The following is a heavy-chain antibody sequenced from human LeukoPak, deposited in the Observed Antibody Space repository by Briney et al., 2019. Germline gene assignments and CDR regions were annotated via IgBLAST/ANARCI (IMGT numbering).Heavy chain of an antibody. J-gene: IGHJ4*02. V-gene: IGHV3-21*04. D-gene: IGHD2-2*01. Sequence: PGGSLRLSCAASGFTFSSYSMNWVRQAPGKGLEWVSSISSSSSYIYYADSVKGRFTISRDNAKNSLYLQMNSLRAEDTAVYYCAKDYCSSTSCEKDYWGQGTLVTVSS. CDR1: GFTFSSYS. CDR2: ISSSSSYI. CDR3: AKDYCSSTSCEKDY.